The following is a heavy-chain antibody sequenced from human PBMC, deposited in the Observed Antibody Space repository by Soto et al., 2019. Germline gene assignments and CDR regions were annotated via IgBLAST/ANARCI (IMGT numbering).Heavy chain of an antibody. J-gene: IGHJ6*01. V-gene: IGHV1-2*02. Sequence: QAQLVQSGAEVKKPGASVKVSCQASGYNFIGYYVFWVRKAPGQGLEWMGWINPKSGATKYAEKFQGRATMTRDTSISTAYMELSGLRFDDRAVYYCARDFGPIPAASAMYGMDVW. CDR2: INPKSGAT. CDR3: ARDFGPIPAASAMYGMDV. CDR1: GYNFIGYY. D-gene: IGHD3-16*01.